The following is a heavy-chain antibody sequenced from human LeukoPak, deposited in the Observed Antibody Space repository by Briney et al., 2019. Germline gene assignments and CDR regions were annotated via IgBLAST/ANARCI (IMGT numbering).Heavy chain of an antibody. J-gene: IGHJ4*02. CDR1: GFTLSSYA. CDR3: ARDSGRYYDSSGYIDY. CDR2: ISYDGSNK. V-gene: IGHV3-30*04. Sequence: PGGSLRLSCAASGFTLSSYAMHWVRQAPGKGLEWVAVISYDGSNKYYADSVKGRFTISRDNSKNTLYLQMNSLRAEDTAVYYCARDSGRYYDSSGYIDYWGQGTLVTVSS. D-gene: IGHD3-22*01.